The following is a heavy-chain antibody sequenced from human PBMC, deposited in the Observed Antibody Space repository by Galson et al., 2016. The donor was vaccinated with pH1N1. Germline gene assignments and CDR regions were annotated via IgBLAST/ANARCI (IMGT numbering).Heavy chain of an antibody. D-gene: IGHD4-17*01. Sequence: PALVKPTQTLTLTCTFSGFSLSTSGVGVGWIRQPPGKALEWLALIYWNDDKSYSPSLKSRPTIPKDPTNNQVVLTMTNMDPGDPATYYLAHSLYGDNVGWCDPWGQGTLVTVSP. V-gene: IGHV2-5*01. J-gene: IGHJ5*02. CDR2: IYWNDDK. CDR3: AHSLYGDNVGWCDP. CDR1: GFSLSTSGVG.